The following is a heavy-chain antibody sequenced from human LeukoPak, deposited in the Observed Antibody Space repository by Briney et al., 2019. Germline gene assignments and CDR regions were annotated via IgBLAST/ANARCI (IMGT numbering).Heavy chain of an antibody. J-gene: IGHJ4*02. D-gene: IGHD1-1*01. CDR2: INHGGSS. Sequence: KPSETLSLTCTVSGGSISSSTYYWGWIRQPPGEGLEWIGSINHGGSSYYNPSLMSRVTISGDTSKNQFSLRLSSVTAADTAVYHCARRIVGTMSDSWGQGILVTVSS. CDR3: ARRIVGTMSDS. CDR1: GGSISSSTYY. V-gene: IGHV4-39*01.